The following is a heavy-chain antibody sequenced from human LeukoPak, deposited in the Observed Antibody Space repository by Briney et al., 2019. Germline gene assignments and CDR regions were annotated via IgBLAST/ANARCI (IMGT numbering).Heavy chain of an antibody. CDR2: INHSGST. J-gene: IGHJ3*02. CDR3: ARGGYSSSWYVGLSAFDI. Sequence: RPSGTLSLTCAVYGGSFSGYYWSWIRQPPGKGLEWIGEINHSGSTNYNTSLKSRVTISVGTSKNQFSLKLSSVTAADTAVYDCARGGYSSSWYVGLSAFDIWGQGTMVTVSS. CDR1: GGSFSGYY. V-gene: IGHV4-34*01. D-gene: IGHD6-13*01.